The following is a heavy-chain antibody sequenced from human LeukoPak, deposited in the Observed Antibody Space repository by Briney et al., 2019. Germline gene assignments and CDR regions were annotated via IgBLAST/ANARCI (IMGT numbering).Heavy chain of an antibody. V-gene: IGHV3-30*18. CDR1: GFTFTTYA. J-gene: IGHJ4*02. D-gene: IGHD6-19*01. CDR3: AKQTLSSGLDY. Sequence: GGSLRLSCAASGFTFTTYAMHWARQAPGKGLEWVAVISSDISYKSYADSVKGRFSISRDNSKNTLYLQMDSLRAEDTAVYYCAKQTLSSGLDYWGQGTLVTVSS. CDR2: ISSDISYK.